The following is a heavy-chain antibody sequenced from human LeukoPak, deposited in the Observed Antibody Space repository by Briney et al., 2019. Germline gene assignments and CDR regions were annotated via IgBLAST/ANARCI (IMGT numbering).Heavy chain of an antibody. CDR3: ARGPPFIAAADLDY. D-gene: IGHD6-13*01. V-gene: IGHV1-8*02. Sequence: ASVKVSCKASGYTFTSYDINWVRQATGQGFEWMGWMNPNSGNTGYAQKFQGRVTMTRNTSISTAYMELSSLRSEDTAVYYCARGPPFIAAADLDYWGQGTLVTVSS. CDR1: GYTFTSYD. CDR2: MNPNSGNT. J-gene: IGHJ4*02.